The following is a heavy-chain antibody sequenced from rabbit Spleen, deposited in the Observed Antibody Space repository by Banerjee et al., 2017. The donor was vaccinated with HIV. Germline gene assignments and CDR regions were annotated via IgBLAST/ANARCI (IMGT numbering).Heavy chain of an antibody. Sequence: QEQLEESGGGLVQPEGSLTLSCKASGFSFINSYYMCWVRQAPGKGLEWIACIDTGFGGTTYYASWAKGRFTISKTSSTTVTLQMTSLTAADTATYFCATYVDYDGDFNLWGPGTLVTVS. CDR3: ATYVDYDGDFNL. V-gene: IGHV1S45*01. J-gene: IGHJ4*01. CDR2: IDTGFGGTT. CDR1: GFSFINSYY. D-gene: IGHD2-1*01.